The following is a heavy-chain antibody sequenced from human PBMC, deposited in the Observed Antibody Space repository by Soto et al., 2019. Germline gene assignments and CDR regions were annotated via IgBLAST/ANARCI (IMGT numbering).Heavy chain of an antibody. CDR2: IIPILGIA. CDR3: ARDTTDCSSTSCYFDY. J-gene: IGHJ4*02. CDR1: GGTFSSYT. Sequence: QVQLVQSGAEVKKPGSSVKVSCKASGGTFSSYTISWVRQAPGQGLEWMGRIIPILGIANYAQKFQGRVTITADKSTSPAYMELSSLRSEDTAVYYCARDTTDCSSTSCYFDYWGQGTLVTVSS. V-gene: IGHV1-69*08. D-gene: IGHD2-2*01.